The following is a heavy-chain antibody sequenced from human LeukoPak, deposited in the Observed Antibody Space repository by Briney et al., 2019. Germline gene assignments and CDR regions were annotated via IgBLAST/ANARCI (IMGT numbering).Heavy chain of an antibody. J-gene: IGHJ5*02. CDR2: INPNSGGT. D-gene: IGHD3-10*01. CDR1: GYTFTGYY. V-gene: IGHV1-2*02. CDR3: ARVRITQWFGELLFYHNWFDP. Sequence: ASVKVSCKASGYTFTGYYMHWVRQAPGQGLEWMGWINPNSGGTNYAQKFQGRVTMTTDTSTSTAYMELRSLRSDDTAVYYCARVRITQWFGELLFYHNWFDPWGQGTLVTVSS.